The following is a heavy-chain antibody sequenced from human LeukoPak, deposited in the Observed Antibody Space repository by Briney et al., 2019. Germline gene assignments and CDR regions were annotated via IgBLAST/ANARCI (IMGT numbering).Heavy chain of an antibody. V-gene: IGHV3-7*01. CDR3: ARGDSVMVDPYYFDY. CDR2: IKRDGSEK. D-gene: IGHD2-15*01. J-gene: IGHJ4*02. CDR1: GFTFSSYW. Sequence: PGGSLRLSCAASGFTFSSYWMSWVRQAPGKGLEWVANIKRDGSEKYYVDSVKGRFTISRDNAKNSLYLQMNSLRAEDTAVYYCARGDSVMVDPYYFDYWGQGTLVTVSS.